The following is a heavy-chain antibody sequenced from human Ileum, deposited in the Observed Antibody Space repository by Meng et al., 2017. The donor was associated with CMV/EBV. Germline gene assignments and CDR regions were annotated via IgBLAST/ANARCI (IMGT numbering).Heavy chain of an antibody. CDR1: GGSISTYY. CDR3: AREENTVNQFEY. V-gene: IGHV4-4*07. CDR2: INAGGST. D-gene: IGHD4-17*01. Sequence: RGSGPGLVKPSETLSLTCAVSGGSISTYYWTWVRQPAGKGLEWIGRINAGGSTNDNPSLKSRVTMSVDTSKNQFSLKVTSVTAADTAVYYCAREENTVNQFEYWGQGTLVTVSS. J-gene: IGHJ4*02.